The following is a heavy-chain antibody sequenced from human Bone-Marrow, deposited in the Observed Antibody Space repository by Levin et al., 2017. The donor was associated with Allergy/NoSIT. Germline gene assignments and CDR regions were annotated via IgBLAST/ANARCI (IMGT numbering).Heavy chain of an antibody. CDR2: ISWNGGSR. D-gene: IGHD1-14*01. CDR1: VFSFDDYV. CDR3: AKERVASLGIAFDS. Sequence: LSLTCAASVFSFDDYVMHWVRQAPGKGLEWVSGISWNGGSRGYGDSVKGRFTISRDNAKKSLYLQMNNLRPDDTALYYCAKERVASLGIAFDSWGQGTMVTVSS. V-gene: IGHV3-9*01. J-gene: IGHJ3*02.